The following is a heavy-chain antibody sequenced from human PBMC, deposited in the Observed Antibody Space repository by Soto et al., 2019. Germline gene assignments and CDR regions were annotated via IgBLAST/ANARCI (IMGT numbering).Heavy chain of an antibody. CDR1: GGTFSTYD. Sequence: QVQLVQSGAEVKKPGSSVKVSCKASGGTFSTYDISWVRQAPGQGLEWMGGIIPIFGTPNYPQKFQGRVTITADESTSTAYMELSLLRSEDTAVYYCARDLEGATPYYYYGMDVWGQVTTVTVSS. J-gene: IGHJ6*02. CDR3: ARDLEGATPYYYYGMDV. CDR2: IIPIFGTP. V-gene: IGHV1-69*01. D-gene: IGHD1-26*01.